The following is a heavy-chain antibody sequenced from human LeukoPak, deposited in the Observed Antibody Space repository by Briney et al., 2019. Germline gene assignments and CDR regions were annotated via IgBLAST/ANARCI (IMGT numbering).Heavy chain of an antibody. CDR3: TRDFYNSGSSLLDY. Sequence: ASVKVSCKASGYTFTKYAMNWLRQAPGQRPEWMGWISTGTGNPTYAQGFTGRFVFSLDTSVSTAYLEITSLKAEDTAVYYCTRDFYNSGSSLLDYWGQGTLVTVSS. CDR2: ISTGTGNP. D-gene: IGHD3-10*01. CDR1: GYTFTKYA. V-gene: IGHV7-4-1*02. J-gene: IGHJ4*02.